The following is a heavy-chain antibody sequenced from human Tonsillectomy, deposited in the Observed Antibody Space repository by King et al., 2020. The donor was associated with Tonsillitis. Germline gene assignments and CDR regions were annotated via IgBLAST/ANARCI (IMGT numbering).Heavy chain of an antibody. Sequence: VQLQESGPGLVKPSETLSLTCTVSGGSISSYYWSWIRQPPGKGLEWIGYIYYSGSTNYNPSLKSRVTISVDTSKNQFSLKLSSVTAADTAVYYCARVGRYFDWLLIDYWGQGTLVTVSS. CDR2: IYYSGST. D-gene: IGHD3-9*01. CDR3: ARVGRYFDWLLIDY. V-gene: IGHV4-59*01. J-gene: IGHJ4*02. CDR1: GGSISSYY.